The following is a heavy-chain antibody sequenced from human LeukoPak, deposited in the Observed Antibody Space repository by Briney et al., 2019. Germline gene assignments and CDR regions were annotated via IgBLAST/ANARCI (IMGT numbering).Heavy chain of an antibody. J-gene: IGHJ6*02. CDR1: GFALSSHW. CDR3: ARNNGMDV. V-gene: IGHV3-7*03. Sequence: GGSLRLSCAASGFALSSHWMTWVRQVPGRGPEWVANVNRDGSETYYLDSVKGRFTISKDNAKNSLYLQMNSLRAEDTALYHCARNNGMDVWGQGITVIVSS. CDR2: VNRDGSET.